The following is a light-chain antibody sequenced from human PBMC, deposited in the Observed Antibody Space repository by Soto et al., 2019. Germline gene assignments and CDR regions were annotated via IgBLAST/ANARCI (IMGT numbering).Light chain of an antibody. Sequence: EIVLTQSSATLSLSPGERATLSCRASQRVTSNALAWYQQKPGQAHRLLIYAAYSRATGIQARFSGSGSGTDFTLTIRRLEPEDFAVYYCKQYGSSPRTFGQGTRLEIK. J-gene: IGKJ5*01. CDR2: AAY. CDR3: KQYGSSPRT. CDR1: QRVTSNA. V-gene: IGKV3-20*01.